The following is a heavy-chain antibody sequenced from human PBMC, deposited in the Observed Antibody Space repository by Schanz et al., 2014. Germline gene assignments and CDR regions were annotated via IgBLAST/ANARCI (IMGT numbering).Heavy chain of an antibody. CDR2: IYSGVST. CDR3: ARGDPVAGLDY. J-gene: IGHJ4*02. V-gene: IGHV3-66*01. CDR1: GFTFFGSFA. Sequence: EVQLLESGGGFVQPGGSLRLSCVASGFTFFGSFAMSWVRQAPGKGLQWVSIIYSGVSTYYADSVKGRFTISRDNSKNTVYLQMNSLRDEDTGMYYCARGDPVAGLDYWGQGILVPVSA.